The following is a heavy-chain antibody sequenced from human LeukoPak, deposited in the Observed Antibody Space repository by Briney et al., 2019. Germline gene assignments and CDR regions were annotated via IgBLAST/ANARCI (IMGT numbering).Heavy chain of an antibody. CDR1: GFTFSNYA. CDR3: AKSFFYGRQLDPSLDY. D-gene: IGHD6-13*01. Sequence: GGSLRLSCAASGFTFSNYAMNWVRQAPGKGLEWVSHISGSGSSTYYAGSVKGRFTISRDNSKNTLYLQMNSLRAEDTAVYYCAKSFFYGRQLDPSLDYWGQGTLVTVSS. V-gene: IGHV3-23*01. J-gene: IGHJ4*02. CDR2: ISGSGSST.